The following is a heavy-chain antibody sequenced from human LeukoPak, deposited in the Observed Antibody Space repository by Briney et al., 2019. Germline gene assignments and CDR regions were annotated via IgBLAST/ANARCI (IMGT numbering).Heavy chain of an antibody. V-gene: IGHV3-23*01. CDR1: GFTFSSYA. J-gene: IGHJ4*02. CDR2: ITGSGDTT. Sequence: GGSLRLSCAASGFTFSSYAMSWVRQAPGKGLEWVSAITGSGDTTDYADSVKGRFTISRDNSKNTLYLQMNSLRAEDTAVYYCAKEYSSSSGGLYSDYWGQGTLVTVSS. D-gene: IGHD6-6*01. CDR3: AKEYSSSSGGLYSDY.